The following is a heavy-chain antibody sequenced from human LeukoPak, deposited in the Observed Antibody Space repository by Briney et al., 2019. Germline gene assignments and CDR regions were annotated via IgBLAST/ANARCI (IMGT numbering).Heavy chain of an antibody. V-gene: IGHV5-51*01. J-gene: IGHJ4*02. Sequence: LGESLKISCKGSGYSFTSYWIGWVRQMPGKGLEWMGIIYPGDSDTRYSPSFQGQVTISADKSISTAYLQWSSLKASDTAMYYCARVTMVRGVIIRIDYWGQGTLVTVSS. CDR3: ARVTMVRGVIIRIDY. D-gene: IGHD3-10*01. CDR1: GYSFTSYW. CDR2: IYPGDSDT.